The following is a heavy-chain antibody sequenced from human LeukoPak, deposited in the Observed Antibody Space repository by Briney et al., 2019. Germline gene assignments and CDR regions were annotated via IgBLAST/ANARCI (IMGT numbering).Heavy chain of an antibody. Sequence: GSLRLSCAASGFTFSSYAMHWVRQPPGKGLGWVAVISYDGSNKYYADSVKGRFTISRDNSKNTLYLQMNSLRAEDTAVYYCVVWGYCSSTSCPYDRYYFDYWGQGTLVTVSS. CDR1: GFTFSSYA. CDR3: VVWGYCSSTSCPYDRYYFDY. J-gene: IGHJ4*02. D-gene: IGHD2-2*01. V-gene: IGHV3-30-3*01. CDR2: ISYDGSNK.